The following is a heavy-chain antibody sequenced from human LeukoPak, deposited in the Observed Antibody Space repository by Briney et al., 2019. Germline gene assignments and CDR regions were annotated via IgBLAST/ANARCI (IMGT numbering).Heavy chain of an antibody. CDR2: IIPILGIA. J-gene: IGHJ4*02. Sequence: SVKGSCQASGSTFSSHTISWGRQAPGQRLEWMGRIIPILGIANYAQKFQGRVTITADKSTSTAYMELSSLRSEDTAVYYCVLRFLEWLFPGWWGQGTLVTVSS. V-gene: IGHV1-69*02. CDR1: GSTFSSHT. D-gene: IGHD3-3*01. CDR3: VLRFLEWLFPGW.